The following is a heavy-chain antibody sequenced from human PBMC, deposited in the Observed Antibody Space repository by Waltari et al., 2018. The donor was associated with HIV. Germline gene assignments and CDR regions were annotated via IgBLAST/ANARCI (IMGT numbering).Heavy chain of an antibody. CDR1: GFTFSNFA. J-gene: IGHJ4*02. CDR2: FWSDGAES. D-gene: IGHD6-6*01. Sequence: QVQLVESGGGVVQPGTSLTLSCAVSGFTFSNFAIHWVRQSPGKRLGWLAVFWSDGAESSYADSVKGRFTISKDSSQKTLYLHLTSLRAEDTALYYCARGYSSSRWIPLYHWGRGTLVTVSS. V-gene: IGHV3-33*01. CDR3: ARGYSSSRWIPLYH.